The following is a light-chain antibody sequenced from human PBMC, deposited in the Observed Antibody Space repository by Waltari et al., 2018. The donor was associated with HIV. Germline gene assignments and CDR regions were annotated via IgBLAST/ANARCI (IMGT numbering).Light chain of an antibody. V-gene: IGLV3-21*04. Sequence: SYVLTQPPSVSVAPGKTARITCGGNNIGSKSVHWYQQKPGPAPVLVIYYDSDRPSGIPERFSGSNSGNTATLTISRVEAGDEADYYCQVWDSSSDQVFGGGTKLTVL. CDR1: NIGSKS. J-gene: IGLJ3*02. CDR2: YDS. CDR3: QVWDSSSDQV.